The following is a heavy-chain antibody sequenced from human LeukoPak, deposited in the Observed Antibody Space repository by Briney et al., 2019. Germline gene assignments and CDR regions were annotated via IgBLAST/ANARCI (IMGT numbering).Heavy chain of an antibody. Sequence: PGGSLRLSCAASGFTVSSNHMSWVRQAPGKGLEWVSVIYSGGSTYYADSVKGRFTISRDNSKNTLYLQMNSLRAEDTAVYYCARERASRGYDYWGQGTLVTVSS. CDR2: IYSGGST. D-gene: IGHD3-22*01. V-gene: IGHV3-53*01. CDR1: GFTVSSNH. J-gene: IGHJ4*02. CDR3: ARERASRGYDY.